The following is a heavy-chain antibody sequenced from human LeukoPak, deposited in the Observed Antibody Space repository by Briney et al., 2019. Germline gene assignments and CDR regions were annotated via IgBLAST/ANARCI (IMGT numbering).Heavy chain of an antibody. CDR1: GFTFSSYW. J-gene: IGHJ4*02. D-gene: IGHD6-13*01. CDR3: AKDGAKGAADYYFDY. V-gene: IGHV3-74*01. CDR2: INSDGSST. Sequence: GGSLRLSCAASGFTFSSYWMHWVRQAPGKGLVWVSRINSDGSSTSDADSVKGRFTISRDNAKNTLYLQMNGLRTEDTAVYYCAKDGAKGAADYYFDYWGQGTLVTVSS.